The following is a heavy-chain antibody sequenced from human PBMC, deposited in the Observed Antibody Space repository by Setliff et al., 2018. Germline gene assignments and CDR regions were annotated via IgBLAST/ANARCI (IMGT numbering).Heavy chain of an antibody. Sequence: LSLTCAVTGASINSLSWWSGVRQSPGKGLEWIGEIYHDGNTKFNPSVHYNPSLKSRVTMSVDTSKNQFSLNLTSVTAADTAVYYCARASVVHAIAVGYWGQGTPVTVSS. V-gene: IGHV4-4*02. D-gene: IGHD2-15*01. J-gene: IGHJ4*02. CDR2: IYHDGNT. CDR1: GASINSLSW. CDR3: ARASVVHAIAVGY.